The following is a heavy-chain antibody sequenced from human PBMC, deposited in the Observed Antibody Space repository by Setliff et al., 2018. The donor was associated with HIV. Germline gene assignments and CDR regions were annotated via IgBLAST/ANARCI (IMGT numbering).Heavy chain of an antibody. CDR2: LHLSGDT. V-gene: IGHV4-61*10. CDR3: ARYKCINFACVGFDI. CDR1: GDSINSGTYY. D-gene: IGHD3-9*01. Sequence: PSETLSLTCTVSGDSINSGTYYWSWIRQPAGKGLEWIGRLHLSGDTNYNPSLKSRLTMSVDTSKNQVSLKLTSVTAAATAVYYCARYKCINFACVGFDIWGQGTVVTVSS. J-gene: IGHJ3*02.